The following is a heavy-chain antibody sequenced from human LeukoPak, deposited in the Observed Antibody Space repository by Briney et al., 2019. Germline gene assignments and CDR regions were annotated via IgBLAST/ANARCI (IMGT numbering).Heavy chain of an antibody. D-gene: IGHD1-26*01. CDR2: IYYSGST. J-gene: IGHJ4*02. CDR1: GGSISSGDYY. CDR3: ARAGIVGITGAEDY. V-gene: IGHV4-30-4*08. Sequence: SQTLSLTCTVSGGSISSGDYYWSWIRQPPGKGLEWIGYIYYSGSTYYNPSLKSRVTISVDTSKNQFSLKLSSVTAADTAVYYCARAGIVGITGAEDYWGQGTLVTVSS.